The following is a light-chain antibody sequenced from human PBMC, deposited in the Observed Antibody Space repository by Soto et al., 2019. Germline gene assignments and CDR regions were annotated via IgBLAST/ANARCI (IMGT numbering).Light chain of an antibody. J-gene: IGLJ1*01. CDR3: TSHAGTINFPYI. Sequence: QSALTQPPSASGSPGQSVTISCTGTSSDVGAYNYFSWYQHHPGKAPKLLVYEVNKRPSGVPDRFSGSKSGNTASLAVSGLQAEDEADYYCTSHAGTINFPYIFGTGT. V-gene: IGLV2-8*01. CDR1: SSDVGAYNY. CDR2: EVN.